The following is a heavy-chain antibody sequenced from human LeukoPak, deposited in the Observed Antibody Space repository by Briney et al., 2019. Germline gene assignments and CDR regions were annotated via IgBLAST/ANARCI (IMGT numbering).Heavy chain of an antibody. CDR2: IYYTGST. Sequence: SETLSLTCTVSGGSISSYYWSWVRQPPGKGLEWIGYIYYTGSTNYNPSLRSRVTISVDTSKNQFSLKLTSVPAADTAVYYCARGGNYGDYDGYFDYWGQGTLVTVSS. D-gene: IGHD4-17*01. CDR1: GGSISSYY. J-gene: IGHJ4*02. CDR3: ARGGNYGDYDGYFDY. V-gene: IGHV4-59*08.